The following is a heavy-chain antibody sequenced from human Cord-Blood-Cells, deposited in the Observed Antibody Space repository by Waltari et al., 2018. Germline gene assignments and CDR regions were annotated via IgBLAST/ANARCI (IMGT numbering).Heavy chain of an antibody. J-gene: IGHJ3*02. CDR1: GGSISSSSYY. CDR2: IYYSGST. V-gene: IGHV4-39*01. CDR3: ARHRLTGDRAFDI. D-gene: IGHD7-27*01. Sequence: QLQLQESGPGLVKPSETLSLTCTVSGGSISSSSYYWGWIPQPPGKGLEWIGSIYYSGSTYYNPSLKSRVTISVDTSKNQFSLKLSSVTAADTAVYYCARHRLTGDRAFDIWGQGTMVTDSS.